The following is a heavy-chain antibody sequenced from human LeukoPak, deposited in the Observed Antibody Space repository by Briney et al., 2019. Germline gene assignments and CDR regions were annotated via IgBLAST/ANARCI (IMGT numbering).Heavy chain of an antibody. J-gene: IGHJ6*03. Sequence: GGSLRLSCAASGFTFSGYSMNWVRQAPGKGLEWVSYISGSSSTIYYADSVKGRFTISRDNSKNTLYLQMNSLRAEDTAVYYCAKDPDYYYYYYMDVWGKGTTVTVSS. CDR2: ISGSSSTI. CDR1: GFTFSGYS. V-gene: IGHV3-48*01. CDR3: AKDPDYYYYYYMDV.